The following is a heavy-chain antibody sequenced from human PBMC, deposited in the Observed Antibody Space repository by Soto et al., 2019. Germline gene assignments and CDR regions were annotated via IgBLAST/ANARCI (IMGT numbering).Heavy chain of an antibody. J-gene: IGHJ4*02. Sequence: QVQLEESGGGVVQPGRSLRLSCAASGFTFSRHTMHWVRQAPGKGLEWVASISYDGSNKYYADSVKGRFTISRDNSKNTLSVQMDSLRAEDTAVYYCARDRLRLGELSLLEYFDYWGQGTLVTVSS. CDR2: ISYDGSNK. CDR3: ARDRLRLGELSLLEYFDY. V-gene: IGHV3-30*04. CDR1: GFTFSRHT. D-gene: IGHD3-16*02.